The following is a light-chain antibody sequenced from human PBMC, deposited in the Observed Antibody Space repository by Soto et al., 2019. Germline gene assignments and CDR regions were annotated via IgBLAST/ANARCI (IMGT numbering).Light chain of an antibody. V-gene: IGKV3-20*01. CDR2: GAS. CDR3: QQYGRSPPWT. J-gene: IGKJ1*01. Sequence: EVELTQCPCTLSLSAGERATLSYRASQSVSSSYLAWYQQKPGQAPRLLIYGASSRANGIQDRFSGSVGGTGFTPTISRLEPQDFGVYYCQQYGRSPPWTFGQGTKVDIK. CDR1: QSVSSSY.